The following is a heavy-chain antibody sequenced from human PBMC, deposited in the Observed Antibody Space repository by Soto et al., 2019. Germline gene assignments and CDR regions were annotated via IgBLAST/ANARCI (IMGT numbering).Heavy chain of an antibody. D-gene: IGHD3-10*01. J-gene: IGHJ6*02. CDR1: GGTFSSYA. Sequence: QVQLVQSGAEVKKPGSSVMVSCKASGGTFSSYAISWVRQAPGQGLEWMGGIIPIFGRANYAQKFQGRVTITADESTSTAYMELSSLRSEDTAVYYCARVGELLWFGEYNRPTAHYYYYGMDVWGQGTTVTVSS. CDR3: ARVGELLWFGEYNRPTAHYYYYGMDV. CDR2: IIPIFGRA. V-gene: IGHV1-69*01.